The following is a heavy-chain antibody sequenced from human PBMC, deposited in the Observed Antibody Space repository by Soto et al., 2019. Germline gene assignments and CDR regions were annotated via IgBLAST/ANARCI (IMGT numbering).Heavy chain of an antibody. D-gene: IGHD2-15*01. Sequence: QPGGSLRLSCATSGFTFSSYAMSWVRQAPGKGLEWVSAITGSGASSYYADSVKGHFTISRDNSKNTVYLQMHSLRAEDTAVYYCAKMDKRGYYYYGMDVWGQGTTVTVSS. J-gene: IGHJ6*02. V-gene: IGHV3-23*01. CDR2: ITGSGASS. CDR3: AKMDKRGYYYYGMDV. CDR1: GFTFSSYA.